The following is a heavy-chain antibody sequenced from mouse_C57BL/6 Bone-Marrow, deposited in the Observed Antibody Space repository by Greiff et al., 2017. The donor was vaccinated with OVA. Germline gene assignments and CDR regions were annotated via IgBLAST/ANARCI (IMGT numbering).Heavy chain of an antibody. CDR2: INSDGGST. CDR3: ASYYGSSYWYFDV. CDR1: EYEFPSHD. Sequence: EVKLVKSGGGLVQPGESLKLSCESNEYEFPSHDMSWVRKTPEKRLELVAAINSDGGSTYYPDTMERRFIISRDNTKKTLYLQMSSLRSEDTALYYCASYYGSSYWYFDVWGTGTTVTVSS. D-gene: IGHD1-1*01. V-gene: IGHV5-2*01. J-gene: IGHJ1*03.